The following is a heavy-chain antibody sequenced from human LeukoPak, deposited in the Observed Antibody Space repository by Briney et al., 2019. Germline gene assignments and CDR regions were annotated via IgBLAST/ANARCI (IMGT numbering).Heavy chain of an antibody. D-gene: IGHD5-24*01. J-gene: IGHJ4*02. CDR2: INPNNGFT. Sequence: GWINPNNGFTAYAQNFQGRVTMTRDTSISTAYMDLSRLTSDDTAVYYCARGGGYRGRGGDYWGQGTLVAVSS. CDR3: ARGGGYRGRGGDY. V-gene: IGHV1-2*02.